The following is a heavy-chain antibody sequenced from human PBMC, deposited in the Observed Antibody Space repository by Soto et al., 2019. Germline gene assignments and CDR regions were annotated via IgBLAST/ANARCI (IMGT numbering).Heavy chain of an antibody. CDR1: GYSVSSNSAA. J-gene: IGHJ4*02. D-gene: IGHD3-22*01. CDR2: TYYRSKWYN. Sequence: QTRSFTCAISGYSVSSNSAAWNLIRQSPSRGLEWLGRTYYRSKWYNDYAVSVKSRITINPDTSKNQFSLQLNSVTPEDTAVYYCAREAVGYYYDSSGYYYFDYWGQGTLVTVSS. V-gene: IGHV6-1*01. CDR3: AREAVGYYYDSSGYYYFDY.